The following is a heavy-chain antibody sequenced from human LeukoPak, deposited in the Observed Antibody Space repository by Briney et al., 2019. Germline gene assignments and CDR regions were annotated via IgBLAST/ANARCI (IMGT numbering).Heavy chain of an antibody. CDR2: IKHDGSET. V-gene: IGHV3-7*03. Sequence: GGSLRLSCAASGFSFSKFYMSWVRQAPGKGLEWLANIKHDGSETYHVDSVKGRFTISRDNAENSLYLQMNSLRAEDTAVYYCTRDEGATVITYRFDYWGQGTLVAVSS. CDR3: TRDEGATVITYRFDY. J-gene: IGHJ4*02. CDR1: GFSFSKFY. D-gene: IGHD4-17*01.